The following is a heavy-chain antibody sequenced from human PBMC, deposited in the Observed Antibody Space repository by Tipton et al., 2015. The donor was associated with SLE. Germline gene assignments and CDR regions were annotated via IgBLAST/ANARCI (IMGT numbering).Heavy chain of an antibody. Sequence: SLRLSCAASGFTFSSYWMHWVRQAPGKGLVWVSRTNQDGAIRSYEDSVKGRFIISRDNSKSTLYLQMNNVRVEDTALYYCTRGIDPGSSRISDYWGQGTVVSVSS. J-gene: IGHJ4*02. V-gene: IGHV3-74*01. D-gene: IGHD2-15*01. CDR3: TRGIDPGSSRISDY. CDR1: GFTFSSYW. CDR2: TNQDGAIR.